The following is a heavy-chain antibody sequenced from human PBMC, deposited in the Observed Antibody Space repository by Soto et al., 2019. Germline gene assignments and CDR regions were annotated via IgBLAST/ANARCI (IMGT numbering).Heavy chain of an antibody. CDR2: IYYSGST. CDR1: GGSLSSYY. V-gene: IGHV4-59*01. Sequence: TPSPTCTVSGGSLSSYYWSWIRQPPGKGLEWIGYIYYSGSTNYNPSLKGRVTISVDTSKSQFSLKLSSVAAADTAVYYCARGYVMDVWGQGTTVTVSS. J-gene: IGHJ6*02. CDR3: ARGYVMDV. D-gene: IGHD1-20*01.